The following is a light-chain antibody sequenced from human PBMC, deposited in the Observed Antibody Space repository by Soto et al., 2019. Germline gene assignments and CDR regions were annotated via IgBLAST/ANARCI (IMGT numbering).Light chain of an antibody. CDR3: QQYGSSRT. J-gene: IGKJ1*01. V-gene: IGKV3-20*01. Sequence: ETVLTQSPGTLSLSPGETATLSCRASQSVSSYYLAWYQQKPGQAPRLLIYGASSRATGIPDRFSGGGSGTDFTLPISRLEPEDFAVYYCQQYGSSRTFGQGTKVDIK. CDR2: GAS. CDR1: QSVSSYY.